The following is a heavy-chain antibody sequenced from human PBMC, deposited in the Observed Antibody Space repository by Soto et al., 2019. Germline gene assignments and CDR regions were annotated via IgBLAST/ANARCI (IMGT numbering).Heavy chain of an antibody. CDR1: GYTFTSYG. CDR3: SRGFRGRIAARLDYYYYMDV. Sequence: GASVKVSCKASGYTFTSYGISWVRQAPGQGLEWMGWISAYNGNTNYAQKLQGRVTMTTNTSISTAYMELSSLRSEDTALYYCSRGFRGRIAARLDYYYYMDVWGKGTTVTVSS. D-gene: IGHD6-6*01. CDR2: ISAYNGNT. V-gene: IGHV1-18*01. J-gene: IGHJ6*03.